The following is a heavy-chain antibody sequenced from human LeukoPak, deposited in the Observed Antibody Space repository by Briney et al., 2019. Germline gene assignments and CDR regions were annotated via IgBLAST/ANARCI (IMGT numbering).Heavy chain of an antibody. CDR3: AREGDGYNYIGY. Sequence: SETLSLTCTVSGGSISSYYWSWVRQPPGKGLEWIGYIYYSGSTNYNPSLKSRVTISVDTSKNQFSLKLSSVTAADTAVYYCAREGDGYNYIGYWGQGTLVTVSS. J-gene: IGHJ4*02. CDR1: GGSISSYY. D-gene: IGHD5-24*01. CDR2: IYYSGST. V-gene: IGHV4-59*01.